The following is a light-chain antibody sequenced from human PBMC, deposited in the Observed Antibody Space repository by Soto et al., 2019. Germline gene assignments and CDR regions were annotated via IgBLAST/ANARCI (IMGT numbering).Light chain of an antibody. J-gene: IGKJ4*01. Sequence: EIVLTQSPATLSLSPGERATLSCRASQSVSSYLAWYQQKPGQAPRLLIYDASNRATGIPARFSGSGSGTDFTLTISSLEPEDFATYYCQQADSLPRTFGGGTKVEIQ. V-gene: IGKV3-11*01. CDR3: QQADSLPRT. CDR2: DAS. CDR1: QSVSSY.